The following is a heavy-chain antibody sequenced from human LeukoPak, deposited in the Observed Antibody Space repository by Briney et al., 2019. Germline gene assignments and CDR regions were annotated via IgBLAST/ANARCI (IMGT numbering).Heavy chain of an antibody. Sequence: GASVKLSCKASGYTFTSYDINWVRQATGQGLEWMGWMNPNSGHTGYAQKFQGRVTMTRNTSISTAYMELSSLRSEDTAVYYCARGWSAVADPFDYWGQGTLVTVSS. CDR3: ARGWSAVADPFDY. D-gene: IGHD6-19*01. J-gene: IGHJ4*02. CDR1: GYTFTSYD. CDR2: MNPNSGHT. V-gene: IGHV1-8*01.